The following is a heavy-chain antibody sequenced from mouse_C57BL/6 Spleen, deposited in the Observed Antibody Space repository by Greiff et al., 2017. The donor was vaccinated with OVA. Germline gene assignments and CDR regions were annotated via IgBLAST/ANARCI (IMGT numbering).Heavy chain of an antibody. CDR3: ARELGQGY. J-gene: IGHJ2*01. CDR1: GYTFTSYT. V-gene: IGHV1-4*01. CDR2: INPSSGYT. Sequence: QVQLKESGAELARPGASVKMSCKASGYTFTSYTMHWVKQRPGQGLEWIGYINPSSGYTKYNQKFKDKATLTADKSSSTAYMQLSSLTSEDAAVYYCARELGQGYWGQGTTLTVSS. D-gene: IGHD4-1*01.